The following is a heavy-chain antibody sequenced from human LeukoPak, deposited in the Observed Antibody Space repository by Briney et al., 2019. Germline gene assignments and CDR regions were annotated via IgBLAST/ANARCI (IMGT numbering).Heavy chain of an antibody. V-gene: IGHV1-46*01. Sequence: ASVKVSCKASGYTFTSYYMHWVRQAPGQGLEWMGIINPSGGSTSYAQKFQGGVTMTRDTSTSTVYMELSSLRSEDTAVYYCARDRAPPSEYYYYYGMDVWGQGTTVTVSS. CDR3: ARDRAPPSEYYYYYGMDV. J-gene: IGHJ6*02. CDR1: GYTFTSYY. CDR2: INPSGGST.